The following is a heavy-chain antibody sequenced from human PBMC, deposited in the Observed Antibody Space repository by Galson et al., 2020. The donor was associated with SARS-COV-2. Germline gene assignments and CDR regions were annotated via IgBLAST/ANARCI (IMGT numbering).Heavy chain of an antibody. V-gene: IGHV2-26*01. CDR2: IFSNDEK. J-gene: IGHJ4*02. D-gene: IGHD3-9*01. Sequence: SGPTLVKPTETLTLTCTVSGFSLSNARMGVSWIRQPPGKALEWLAHIFSNDEKSYSTSLKSRLTISKDTSKSQVVLTMTNMDPVDTATYYCARTLTAFDWKKYYFDYWGQGTLVTVSS. CDR1: GFSLSNARMG. CDR3: ARTLTAFDWKKYYFDY.